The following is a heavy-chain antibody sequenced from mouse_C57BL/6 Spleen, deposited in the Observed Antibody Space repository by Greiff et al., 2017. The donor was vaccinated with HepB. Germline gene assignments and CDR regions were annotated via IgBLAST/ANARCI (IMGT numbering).Heavy chain of an antibody. CDR1: GYTFTSYW. CDR2: IHPNSGST. Sequence: QVQLQQPGAELVKPGASVKLSCKASGYTFTSYWMHWVKQRPGQGLEWIGMIHPNSGSTNYNEKFKSKATLTVDKSSSTAYMQLSSLTSEDSAVYLCARFCCSSYLYAMDYWGQGTSVTVSS. J-gene: IGHJ4*01. CDR3: ARFCCSSYLYAMDY. D-gene: IGHD1-1*01. V-gene: IGHV1-64*01.